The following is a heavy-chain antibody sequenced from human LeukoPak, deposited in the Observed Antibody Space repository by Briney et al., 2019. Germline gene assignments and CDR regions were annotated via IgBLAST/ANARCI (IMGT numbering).Heavy chain of an antibody. CDR2: IKQDGSEK. V-gene: IGHV3-7*01. D-gene: IGHD5-12*01. Sequence: GGSLRLSCAASGFTFSSYWMSWVRQAPGKGLEWVANIKQDGSEKYYVDSVKGRFTISRDNAKNSLYLQMNSLRAEDTAVYYCARDRARAVATYGWWGQGTPVTVSS. CDR1: GFTFSSYW. J-gene: IGHJ4*02. CDR3: ARDRARAVATYGW.